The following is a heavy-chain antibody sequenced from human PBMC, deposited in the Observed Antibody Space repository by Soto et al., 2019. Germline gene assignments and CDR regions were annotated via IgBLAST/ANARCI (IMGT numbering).Heavy chain of an antibody. CDR1: GGTFSSYA. D-gene: IGHD3-3*01. CDR3: AREDFDSEIYYGMDV. CDR2: IIPIFNAT. V-gene: IGHV1-69*01. J-gene: IGHJ6*02. Sequence: QVQLVQSGSSVKKPGSSVKVSCKASGGTFSSYAISWVRQAPGQGLEWMGGIIPIFNATPYAQKFQGRVTITADESTSTAYMELSSLRSEDTAVYYCAREDFDSEIYYGMDVWGQGTTVTASS.